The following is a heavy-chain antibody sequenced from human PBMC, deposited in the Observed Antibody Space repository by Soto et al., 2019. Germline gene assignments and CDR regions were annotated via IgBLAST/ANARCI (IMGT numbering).Heavy chain of an antibody. Sequence: QVQLVQSGAEVKKPGSSVKVSCKASGGTFSSYAISWVRQAPGQGLEWMGGIIPIFGTANYAQKFQGRVTITADESTSTAYMELSSLRSEDTAVYYCARDRVVVTFHYYSYGMDVWGQGTTVTVSS. CDR3: ARDRVVVTFHYYSYGMDV. J-gene: IGHJ6*02. CDR2: IIPIFGTA. V-gene: IGHV1-69*01. CDR1: GGTFSSYA. D-gene: IGHD2-21*02.